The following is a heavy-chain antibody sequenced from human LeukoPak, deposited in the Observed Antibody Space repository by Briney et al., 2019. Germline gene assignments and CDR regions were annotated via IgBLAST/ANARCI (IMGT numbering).Heavy chain of an antibody. CDR2: INPNSGGT. CDR1: GYTFTSYG. V-gene: IGHV1-2*02. J-gene: IGHJ6*02. CDR3: ASTIPHIVVVPAAMRPYYGMDV. Sequence: ASVKVSCKASGYTFTSYGISWVRQAPGQGLEWMGWINPNSGGTNYAQKFQGRVTMTRDTSISTAYMELSRLRSDDTAVYYCASTIPHIVVVPAAMRPYYGMDVWGQGTTVTVSS. D-gene: IGHD2-2*01.